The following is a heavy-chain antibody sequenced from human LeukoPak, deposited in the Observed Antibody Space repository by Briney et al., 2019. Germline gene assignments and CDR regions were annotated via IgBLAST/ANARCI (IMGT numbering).Heavy chain of an antibody. D-gene: IGHD2-2*01. Sequence: SETLSLTCTVSGGSITNYYWSWIRQPPGKGLEWIGEINHSGSTNYNPSLKSRVTISVDTSKNQFSLKLSSVTAEDTAVYYCARAAAMPQRDAFDIRGQGTMVTVSS. CDR2: INHSGST. J-gene: IGHJ3*02. CDR1: GGSITNYY. CDR3: ARAAAMPQRDAFDI. V-gene: IGHV4-34*01.